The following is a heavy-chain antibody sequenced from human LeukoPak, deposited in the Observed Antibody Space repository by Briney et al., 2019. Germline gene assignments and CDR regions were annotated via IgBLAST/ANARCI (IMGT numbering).Heavy chain of an antibody. Sequence: SVKVSCKASGGTFSSYAISWVRQAPGQGLEWMGGIIPIFGTANYAQKFQGRVTITTDESTSTAYMELSSLRSEDTAVYYCGRDAEGPTVRVRYYYMDVWGKGTTVTVSS. V-gene: IGHV1-69*05. D-gene: IGHD4-11*01. J-gene: IGHJ6*03. CDR1: GGTFSSYA. CDR2: IIPIFGTA. CDR3: GRDAEGPTVRVRYYYMDV.